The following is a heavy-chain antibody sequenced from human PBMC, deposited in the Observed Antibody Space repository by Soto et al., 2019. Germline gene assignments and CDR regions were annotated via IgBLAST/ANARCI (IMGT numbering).Heavy chain of an antibody. Sequence: QVQLVQSGAEVKKPGASVKVSCKASGYTFTGYYMHWVRQAPGQGLEWMGWVNPNSGGTNYAQKFQGWVTMNRDTSISTAYMELSRLRSDDTAVYYCAREIKAVAGNWYFDLWGRGTLVTVSS. D-gene: IGHD6-19*01. V-gene: IGHV1-2*04. CDR1: GYTFTGYY. J-gene: IGHJ2*01. CDR3: AREIKAVAGNWYFDL. CDR2: VNPNSGGT.